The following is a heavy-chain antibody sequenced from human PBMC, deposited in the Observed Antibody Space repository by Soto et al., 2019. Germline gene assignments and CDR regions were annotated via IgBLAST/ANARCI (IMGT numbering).Heavy chain of an antibody. CDR1: GGSISSYY. CDR2: IYYSGST. D-gene: IGHD3-3*01. J-gene: IGHJ6*03. CDR3: ARSGPVLRFLEWSLNHMDV. V-gene: IGHV4-59*01. Sequence: SDTLSLTCTVSGGSISSYYWSWIRQPPGKGLEWIGYIYYSGSTNYNPSLKSRVTISVDTSKNQFSLKLSSVTAADTAVYYCARSGPVLRFLEWSLNHMDVWGKGTTVTVSS.